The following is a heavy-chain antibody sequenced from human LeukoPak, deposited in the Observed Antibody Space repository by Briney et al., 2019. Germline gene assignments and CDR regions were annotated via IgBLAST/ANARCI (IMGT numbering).Heavy chain of an antibody. CDR2: IKQDGSEK. CDR1: GFTFSSYW. CDR3: ASDRYYDFWSGYDAFDI. V-gene: IGHV3-7*01. Sequence: GGSLRLSCAASGFTFSSYWMSWVRQAPGKGPEWVANIKQDGSEKYYVDSVKGRFTISRDNAKNSLYLQMNSLRAEDTAVYYCASDRYYDFWSGYDAFDIWGQGTMVTVSS. J-gene: IGHJ3*02. D-gene: IGHD3-3*01.